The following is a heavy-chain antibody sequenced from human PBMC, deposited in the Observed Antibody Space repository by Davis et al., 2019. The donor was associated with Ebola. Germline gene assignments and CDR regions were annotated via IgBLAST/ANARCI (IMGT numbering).Heavy chain of an antibody. J-gene: IGHJ4*02. V-gene: IGHV3-7*03. Sequence: GESLKISCAASGFTFSNFHIHWVRQTPGKGLEWVVNIKPDGSFRDYLGAVRGRFTISRDNAKNSLDLQMNTLRAEDTAVYFCAKHGTPTAIGGQGTLVTVSS. CDR1: GFTFSNFH. CDR2: IKPDGSFR. CDR3: AKHGTPTAI. D-gene: IGHD2-2*01.